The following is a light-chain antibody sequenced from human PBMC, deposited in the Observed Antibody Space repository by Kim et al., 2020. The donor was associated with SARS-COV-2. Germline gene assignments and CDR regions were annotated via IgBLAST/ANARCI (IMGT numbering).Light chain of an antibody. J-gene: IGLJ2*01. V-gene: IGLV3-1*01. Sequence: SYELTQPPSVSVSPGQTASITCSGDKVGDKYACWYQQKPGQNPVLVIYQDTKRPSVIPERFSGSNSGNTATLTISGTQAMDEADYYCQAWDNNTAVFGGG. CDR2: QDT. CDR1: KVGDKY. CDR3: QAWDNNTAV.